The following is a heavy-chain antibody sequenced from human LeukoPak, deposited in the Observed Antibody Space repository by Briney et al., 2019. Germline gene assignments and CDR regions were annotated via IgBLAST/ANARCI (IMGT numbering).Heavy chain of an antibody. Sequence: GRSLRLSCAASGFTFSSYAMHWVRQAPGKGLEWVAVISYDGSNKYYADSVKGRFTISRDNSKNTLYLQMNSLRAEDTAVYYCARAQNYYDSIGFDYWGQGTLVTVYS. CDR2: ISYDGSNK. D-gene: IGHD3-22*01. CDR1: GFTFSSYA. V-gene: IGHV3-30*04. J-gene: IGHJ4*02. CDR3: ARAQNYYDSIGFDY.